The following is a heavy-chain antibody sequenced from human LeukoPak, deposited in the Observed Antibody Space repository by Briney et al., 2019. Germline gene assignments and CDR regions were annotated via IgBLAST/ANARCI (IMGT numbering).Heavy chain of an antibody. J-gene: IGHJ4*02. D-gene: IGHD6-13*01. CDR1: GYTFTDYY. V-gene: IGHV1-2*06. CDR2: INPNSGAT. Sequence: ASVKVSCTASGYTFTDYYMHWVRQAPGQGLEWMGRINPNSGATNCAQKFQGGVTMTRDTSISTAYMGLSRLRSDDTAVYYCARGTSQQQLFLYWGQGTPVTVSS. CDR3: ARGTSQQQLFLY.